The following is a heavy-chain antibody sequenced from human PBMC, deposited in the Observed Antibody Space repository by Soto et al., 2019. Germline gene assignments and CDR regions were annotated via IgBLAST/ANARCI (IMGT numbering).Heavy chain of an antibody. CDR1: GFTVSSNY. Sequence: GGSLRLSCAASGFTVSSNYMSWVRQAPGKGLEWVSVIYSGGSTYYADSVKGRFTISRDNSKNTLYLQMNSLRAEGTAVYYCARSVAARRGEDWFDPWGQGTLVTVSS. D-gene: IGHD6-6*01. V-gene: IGHV3-53*01. CDR2: IYSGGST. J-gene: IGHJ5*02. CDR3: ARSVAARRGEDWFDP.